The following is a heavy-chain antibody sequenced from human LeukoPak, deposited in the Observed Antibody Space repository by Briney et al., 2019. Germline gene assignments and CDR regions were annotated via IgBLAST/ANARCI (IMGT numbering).Heavy chain of an antibody. V-gene: IGHV3-30-3*01. CDR2: ISYDGSNK. CDR3: ARDPSRDIVVVPAAYIPYYFDY. D-gene: IGHD2-2*01. Sequence: GRSLRLSCAASGFTFSSYAMHWVRQAPGKGLEWVAVISYDGSNKYYADSVKGRFTISRDNSKNTLYLQMNSLRAEDTAVYYCARDPSRDIVVVPAAYIPYYFDYWGQGTLVTVSS. J-gene: IGHJ4*02. CDR1: GFTFSSYA.